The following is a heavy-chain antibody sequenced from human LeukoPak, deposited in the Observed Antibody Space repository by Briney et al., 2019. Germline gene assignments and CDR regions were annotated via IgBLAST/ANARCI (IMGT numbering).Heavy chain of an antibody. Sequence: SETLSLTCTVSGGSISSSSYYWGWIRQPPGKGLEWIGSIYYSGSTYYNPSLKSRVTISVDTSKNQFSLKLSSVTAADTAVYYCARDIAAEGAFDIWGQGTMVTVSS. CDR1: GGSISSSSYY. V-gene: IGHV4-39*07. CDR3: ARDIAAEGAFDI. J-gene: IGHJ3*02. CDR2: IYYSGST. D-gene: IGHD6-13*01.